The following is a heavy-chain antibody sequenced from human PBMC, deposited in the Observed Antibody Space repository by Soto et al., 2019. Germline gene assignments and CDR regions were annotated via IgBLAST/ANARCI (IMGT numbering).Heavy chain of an antibody. D-gene: IGHD3-22*01. CDR3: AKEKYYYDSSGYYPL. J-gene: IGHJ4*02. CDR1: GFTFISYA. CDR2: ISGSGGST. V-gene: IGHV3-23*01. Sequence: GGSLRLSCAASGFTFISYAMSWVRQAPGKGLEWVSAISGSGGSTYYADSVKGRFTISRDNSKNTLYLQMNSLRAEDTAVYYCAKEKYYYDSSGYYPLWGQGTLVTVSS.